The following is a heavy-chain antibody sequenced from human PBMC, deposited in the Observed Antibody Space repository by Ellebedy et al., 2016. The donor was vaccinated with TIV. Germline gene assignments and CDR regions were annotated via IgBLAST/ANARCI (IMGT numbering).Heavy chain of an antibody. CDR2: ISGSGGRT. V-gene: IGHV3-23*01. CDR1: GFTFTNFW. D-gene: IGHD1-1*01. CDR3: ARDWDGGTNWNERGGFDY. J-gene: IGHJ4*02. Sequence: PGGSLRLSCAASGFTFTNFWMSWVRQAPGKGLEWVSAISGSGGRTYYADSVKGRFTISRDNSKNTLYLQMNSLKAEDTAVYYCARDWDGGTNWNERGGFDYWGQGTLVTVTS.